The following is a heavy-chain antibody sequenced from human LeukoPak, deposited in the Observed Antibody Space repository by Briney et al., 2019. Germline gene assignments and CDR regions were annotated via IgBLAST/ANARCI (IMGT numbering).Heavy chain of an antibody. D-gene: IGHD2-15*01. CDR2: IYTSGST. Sequence: SETLSLTCTVSGGSISSGSYYWSWIRQPAGKGLEWIGRIYTSGSTNYNPSLESRVTISVDTSKNQFSLKLSSVTAADTAVYYCARETCSGGSCYLLDYWGQGTLVTVSS. J-gene: IGHJ4*02. V-gene: IGHV4-61*02. CDR3: ARETCSGGSCYLLDY. CDR1: GGSISSGSYY.